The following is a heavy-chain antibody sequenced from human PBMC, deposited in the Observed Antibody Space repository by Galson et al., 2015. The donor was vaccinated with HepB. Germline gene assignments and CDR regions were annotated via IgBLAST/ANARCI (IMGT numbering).Heavy chain of an antibody. CDR1: GDSISSDY. Sequence: LSLTCTVSGDSISSDYWNWIRQSPGKGPEWIASMRHTKTTNYNPSLKSRVTISIDTPNNQFSLRLSSVTAADTAVYYCARGFYDGSGFSSPFDSWGQGTQVTVSS. D-gene: IGHD3-22*01. J-gene: IGHJ4*02. V-gene: IGHV4-59*08. CDR2: MRHTKTT. CDR3: ARGFYDGSGFSSPFDS.